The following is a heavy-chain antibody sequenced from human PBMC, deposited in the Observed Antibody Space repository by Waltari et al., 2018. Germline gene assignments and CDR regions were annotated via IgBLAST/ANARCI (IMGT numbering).Heavy chain of an antibody. V-gene: IGHV3-21*01. CDR2: LGSTSTYI. CDR3: ARDRDFSVTTAGIDY. J-gene: IGHJ4*02. Sequence: EVQLVESGGGLVKPGGSLRLSCAASGLTFSSHTMNWVRQAPGKGLEWVSSLGSTSTYIYYADSVKGRFTISRDNAKKSLYLQMNSLRAEDTAVYYCARDRDFSVTTAGIDYWGQGTLVTVSS. CDR1: GLTFSSHT. D-gene: IGHD4-17*01.